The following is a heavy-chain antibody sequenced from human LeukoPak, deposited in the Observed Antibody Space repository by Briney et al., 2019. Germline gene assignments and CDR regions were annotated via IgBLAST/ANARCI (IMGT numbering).Heavy chain of an antibody. Sequence: GGSLRLSCAASGFTFSNFGMHWVRQAPGKGLEWVAFIRYDGSNKYYVDSVKGRFTISRDNSKNTLSLQMNSLRPEDTAVYYCAGKGFGSITVPGTFDYWGQGILVTVSS. CDR1: GFTFSNFG. D-gene: IGHD6-19*01. CDR2: IRYDGSNK. V-gene: IGHV3-30*02. CDR3: AGKGFGSITVPGTFDY. J-gene: IGHJ4*02.